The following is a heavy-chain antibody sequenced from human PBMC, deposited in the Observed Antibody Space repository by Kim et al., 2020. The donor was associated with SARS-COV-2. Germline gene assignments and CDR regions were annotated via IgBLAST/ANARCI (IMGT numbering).Heavy chain of an antibody. CDR1: GFTFSSYA. CDR2: ISGSGGST. D-gene: IGHD3-10*01. J-gene: IGHJ6*02. Sequence: GGSLRLSCAASGFTFSSYAMSWVRQAPGKGLEWVSAISGSGGSTYYADSVKGRFTISRDNSKNTLYLQMNSLRAEDTAVYYCAKDWRQSITMVRGVIGPYYGMDVWGQGTTVTVSS. CDR3: AKDWRQSITMVRGVIGPYYGMDV. V-gene: IGHV3-23*01.